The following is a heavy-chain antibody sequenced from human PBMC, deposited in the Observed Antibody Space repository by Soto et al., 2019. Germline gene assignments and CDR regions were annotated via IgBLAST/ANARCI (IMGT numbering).Heavy chain of an antibody. Sequence: SETLSLTCTVSGASINSGDYYWSWIRQPPGKGRDGIGHIYYSVSTGYNPSLQSRAGISVDSSKSQVSLKLTSVTAADKAVYFCARILMNHYRLDYWGQGAPVTVSS. CDR1: GASINSGDYY. J-gene: IGHJ4*02. CDR2: IYYSVST. CDR3: ARILMNHYRLDY. D-gene: IGHD2-8*01. V-gene: IGHV4-30-4*01.